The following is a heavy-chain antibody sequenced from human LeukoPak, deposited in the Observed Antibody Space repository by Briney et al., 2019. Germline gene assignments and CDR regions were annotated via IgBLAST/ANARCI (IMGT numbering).Heavy chain of an antibody. CDR2: IYYSGST. D-gene: IGHD6-19*01. CDR1: GGSISSSSYY. CDR3: ARPSSGGFDY. V-gene: IGHV4-39*01. J-gene: IGHJ4*02. Sequence: SETLSLTCTVPGGSISSSSYYWGWIRQPPGKGLEWIGSIYYSGSTYYNPSLKSRVTISVDTSKNQFSLKLSSVTAADTAVYYCARPSSGGFDYWGQGTLVTVSS.